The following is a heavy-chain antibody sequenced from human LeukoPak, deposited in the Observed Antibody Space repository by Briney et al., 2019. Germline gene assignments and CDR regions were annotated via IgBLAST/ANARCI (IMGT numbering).Heavy chain of an antibody. V-gene: IGHV1-69*04. D-gene: IGHD6-13*01. CDR3: ARAGGSSWYVSLYY. CDR2: IIPIIGTP. Sequence: SVKVSYKPSGGTFSSNVISWVRQAPGKGLGWMGRIIPIIGTPDYAQKFQGRVTITADKSTHTAHMELTSLKSEDTAVYYCARAGGSSWYVSLYYWGQGTLVTVSS. CDR1: GGTFSSNV. J-gene: IGHJ4*02.